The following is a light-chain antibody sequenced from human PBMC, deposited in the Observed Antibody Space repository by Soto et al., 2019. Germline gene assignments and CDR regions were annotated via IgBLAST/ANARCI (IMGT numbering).Light chain of an antibody. V-gene: IGKV3-20*01. CDR1: QSVSSSY. CDR3: QQYGSSPYT. Sequence: EMVLTQSPGTLSLSPGERATLSCRASQSVSSSYLAWYQQKPGQTPRLLIYGASSRATGIPDRFSGSGSGTDFTRTISRLEPEDFAVYDCQQYGSSPYTFGQRTKLEIK. CDR2: GAS. J-gene: IGKJ2*01.